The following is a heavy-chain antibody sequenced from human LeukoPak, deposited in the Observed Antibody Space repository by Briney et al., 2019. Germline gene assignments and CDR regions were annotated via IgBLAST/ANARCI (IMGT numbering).Heavy chain of an antibody. CDR3: ARQTAMGRSGDY. V-gene: IGHV5-51*01. CDR2: IDPSDSET. J-gene: IGHJ4*02. CDR1: GYSFASYW. D-gene: IGHD5-18*01. Sequence: GESLKISCKASGYSFASYWIGWVRQMPGKGLEWMGIIDPSDSETRYTPSFQGQVTISVDKSLTTADLQWNSLKASDTAMYYCARQTAMGRSGDYWGQGALVTVSS.